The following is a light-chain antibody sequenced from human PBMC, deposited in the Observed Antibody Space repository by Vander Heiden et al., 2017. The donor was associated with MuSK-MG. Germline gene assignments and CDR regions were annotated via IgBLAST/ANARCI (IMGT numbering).Light chain of an antibody. CDR2: GAS. V-gene: IGKV1-39*01. J-gene: IGKJ4*01. CDR3: QQTDTTPT. CDR1: QNIKNY. Sequence: DIQMTQSPSSLSASVGDRVTITCRAGQNIKNYLNWYHQKPGKAPKLLIFGASNLQSGVPSRFSGSGSGTDFTLTITNLQPEDFATYYCQQTDTTPTFGGGTKVDIK.